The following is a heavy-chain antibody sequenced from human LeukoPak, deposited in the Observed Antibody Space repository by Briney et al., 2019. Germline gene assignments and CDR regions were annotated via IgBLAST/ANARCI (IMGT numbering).Heavy chain of an antibody. Sequence: GGSLRLSCVASGFTFSNYAMRWVRQAPGKGLVWVSRINGDGSSTSYADSVKGRFTISRDNAKNTLYLQMNSLRAEDTAVYFCARDVHCVGTNCYPFDYWGQGALVTVSS. V-gene: IGHV3-74*01. J-gene: IGHJ4*02. CDR2: INGDGSST. CDR3: ARDVHCVGTNCYPFDY. CDR1: GFTFSNYA. D-gene: IGHD2-2*01.